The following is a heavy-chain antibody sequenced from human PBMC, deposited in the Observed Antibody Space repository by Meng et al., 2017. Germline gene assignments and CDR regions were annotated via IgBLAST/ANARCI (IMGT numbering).Heavy chain of an antibody. D-gene: IGHD3-22*01. Sequence: QVQLVQLGAGVKKPGSSVKVSCKASGGTFSSYAISWVRQAPGQGLEWMGGIIPIFGTANYAQKFQGRVTITADKSTSTAYMELSSLRSEDTAVYYCARATYYYDSSGYDDYWGQGTLVTVSS. CDR2: IIPIFGTA. CDR3: ARATYYYDSSGYDDY. J-gene: IGHJ4*02. CDR1: GGTFSSYA. V-gene: IGHV1-69*06.